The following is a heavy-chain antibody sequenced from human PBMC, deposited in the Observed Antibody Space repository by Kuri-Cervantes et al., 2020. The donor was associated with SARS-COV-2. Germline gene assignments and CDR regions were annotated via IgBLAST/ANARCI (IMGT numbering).Heavy chain of an antibody. CDR3: ARDVGYCSGGSCYRFGWFDP. Sequence: GSLRLSCTVSGGSISSYYWSWIRQPPGKGLEWIGYIYYSGSTNYNPSLKSRVTISVDTSKNQFSLKLSSVTAADTAVYYCARDVGYCSGGSCYRFGWFDPWGQGTLVTVSS. J-gene: IGHJ5*02. D-gene: IGHD2-15*01. V-gene: IGHV4-59*01. CDR1: GGSISSYY. CDR2: IYYSGST.